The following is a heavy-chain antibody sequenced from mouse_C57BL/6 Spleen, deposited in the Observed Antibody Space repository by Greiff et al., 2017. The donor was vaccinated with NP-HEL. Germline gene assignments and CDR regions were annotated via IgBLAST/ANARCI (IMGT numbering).Heavy chain of an antibody. V-gene: IGHV1-7*01. CDR2: INPSSGYT. CDR3: ARSTITTVVATPYAMDY. Sequence: VQLQQSGAELAKPGASVKLSCKASGYTFTSYWMHWVKQRPGQGLEWIGYINPSSGYTTYNQKFKDKATLTADKSSSTAYMQLSSLTYEDSAVYYCARSTITTVVATPYAMDYWGQGTSVTVSS. D-gene: IGHD1-1*01. CDR1: GYTFTSYW. J-gene: IGHJ4*01.